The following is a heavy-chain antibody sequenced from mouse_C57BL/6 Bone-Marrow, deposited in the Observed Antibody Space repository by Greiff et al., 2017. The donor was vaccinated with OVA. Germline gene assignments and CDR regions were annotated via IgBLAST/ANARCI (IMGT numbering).Heavy chain of an antibody. CDR1: GYTFTDYN. V-gene: IGHV1-22*01. CDR3: ARRAYYSNYLFAY. J-gene: IGHJ3*01. CDR2: INPNNGGT. Sequence: VQLQQSGPELVKPGASVKMSCKASGYTFTDYNMHWVKQSHGKSLEWIGYINPNNGGTSYNQKFKGKATLTVNKSSSTAYMELRSLTSEDSAVYYCARRAYYSNYLFAYWGQGTLVTVSA. D-gene: IGHD2-5*01.